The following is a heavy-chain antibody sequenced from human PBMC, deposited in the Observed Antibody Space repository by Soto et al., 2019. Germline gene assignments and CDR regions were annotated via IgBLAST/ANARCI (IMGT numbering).Heavy chain of an antibody. CDR1: GFTFINYG. Sequence: QVQLVESGGGVVQPGRTLRLSCAASGFTFINYGFHWVRQAPGKGLEWVAVIWYDGSNINYEDSVKGRFTISRDNSKNPLYLPMNNLRVEATSVYSCARDGADTYLPDYWGQGTLVTVSS. J-gene: IGHJ4*02. V-gene: IGHV3-33*01. D-gene: IGHD6-19*01. CDR2: IWYDGSNI. CDR3: ARDGADTYLPDY.